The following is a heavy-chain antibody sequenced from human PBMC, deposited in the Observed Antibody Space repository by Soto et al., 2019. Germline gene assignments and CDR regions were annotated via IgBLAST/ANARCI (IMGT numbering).Heavy chain of an antibody. CDR2: MNPNSGNT. CDR1: GYTFTSYD. J-gene: IGHJ6*03. Sequence: ASVKVSCKASGYTFTSYDINWVRQATGQGLEWMGWMNPNSGNTGYAQKFQGRVTMTRNTSISTAYMELSSLRSEDTAVYYCARWGPVATIGYYYYMDVWGKGTTVTVSS. CDR3: ARWGPVATIGYYYYMDV. V-gene: IGHV1-8*01. D-gene: IGHD5-12*01.